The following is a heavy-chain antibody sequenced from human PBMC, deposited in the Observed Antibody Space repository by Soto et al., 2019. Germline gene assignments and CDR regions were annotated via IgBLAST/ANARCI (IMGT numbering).Heavy chain of an antibody. Sequence: SETLSLTCTVSGGSISSYYWSWIRQPPGKGLEWIGYIYYSGSTNYNPSLKSRVTISVDTSKNQFSLKLSSVTAADTAVYYCARYFNYYGSGSFTHNWFDPWGQGTLVTVSS. CDR1: GGSISSYY. V-gene: IGHV4-59*01. D-gene: IGHD3-10*01. J-gene: IGHJ5*02. CDR3: ARYFNYYGSGSFTHNWFDP. CDR2: IYYSGST.